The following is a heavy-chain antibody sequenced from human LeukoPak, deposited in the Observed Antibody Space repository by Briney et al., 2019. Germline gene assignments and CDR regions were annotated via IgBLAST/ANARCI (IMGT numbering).Heavy chain of an antibody. CDR3: ARGDIPDY. V-gene: IGHV4-38-2*01. J-gene: IGHJ4*02. Sequence: SETMSCTCAVSGYSITSGYYWGWIRQSPEKGLEWIGSIFHSGKTYYNLSLKSRVTISVDTSKNQFSLRLTSVTAADTAVYYCARGDIPDYWGQGTLVTVSS. D-gene: IGHD2-21*01. CDR1: GYSITSGYY. CDR2: IFHSGKT.